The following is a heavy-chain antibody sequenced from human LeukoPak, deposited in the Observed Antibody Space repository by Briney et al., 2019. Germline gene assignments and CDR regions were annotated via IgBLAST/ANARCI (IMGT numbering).Heavy chain of an antibody. CDR1: GGSISSTSYY. J-gene: IGHJ5*02. CDR2: IYYSGST. CDR3: ARGHNYGRGGFDP. Sequence: PSETLSLTCTVSGGSISSTSYYWGWIRQPPGKELEWIGSIYYSGSTYYNPSLKSRVTISVDTSKNQFSLKLSSVTAADTAVYYCARGHNYGRGGFDPWGQGTLVTVSS. V-gene: IGHV4-39*07. D-gene: IGHD5-24*01.